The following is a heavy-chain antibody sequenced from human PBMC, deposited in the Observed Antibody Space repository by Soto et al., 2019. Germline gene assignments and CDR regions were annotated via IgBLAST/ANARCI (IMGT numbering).Heavy chain of an antibody. CDR3: AREDQRSYGDNDAFDI. Sequence: QVQLVESGGGVVQPGRSLRLSCAASGFTFSSYAMHWVRQAPGKGLEWVAVISYDGSNKYYADSVKGRFTISRDNSKNTLYLQMNSLRAEDTAVYYCAREDQRSYGDNDAFDIWGQGTMVTVSS. J-gene: IGHJ3*02. V-gene: IGHV3-30-3*01. D-gene: IGHD4-17*01. CDR2: ISYDGSNK. CDR1: GFTFSSYA.